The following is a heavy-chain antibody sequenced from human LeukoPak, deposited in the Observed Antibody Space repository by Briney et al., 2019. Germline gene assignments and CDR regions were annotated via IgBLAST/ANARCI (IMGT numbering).Heavy chain of an antibody. V-gene: IGHV2-5*02. J-gene: IGHJ3*02. CDR1: GFSLINNEET. Sequence: SGPTLVRPTETLTLTCIFSGFSLINNEETVARIRQPPGKALEWLALIYGDGDTRYSPSFRNRLNIVKDTSKKQVVFVMTNMDPVDTGRYFCARGNQVVAANDVFDIWGPGTMVTVSS. CDR3: ARGNQVVAANDVFDI. CDR2: IYGDGDT. D-gene: IGHD2-15*01.